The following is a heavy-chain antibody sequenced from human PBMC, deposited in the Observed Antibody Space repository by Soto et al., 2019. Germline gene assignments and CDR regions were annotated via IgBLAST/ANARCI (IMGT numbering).Heavy chain of an antibody. D-gene: IGHD1-1*01. CDR2: ISGSGGST. CDR1: TFTFSDYA. V-gene: IGHV3-23*01. J-gene: IGHJ6*02. CDR3: AKDGGWVHGFYGMDV. Sequence: EVQLLESVGGLVQRGGSLRLSCAASTFTFSDYAMNWVRQAPGKGLEWVSAISGSGGSTYYADSVKGRFTISRDNSKNTLYLQMSSLRAEDTAVYYCAKDGGWVHGFYGMDVWGQGTTVTVSS.